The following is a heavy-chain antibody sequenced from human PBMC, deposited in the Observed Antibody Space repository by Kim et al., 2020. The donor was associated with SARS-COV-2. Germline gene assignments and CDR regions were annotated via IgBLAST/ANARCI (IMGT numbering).Heavy chain of an antibody. Sequence: SVKVSCKASGGTFSSYAISWVRQAPGQGLEWMGRIIPILGIANYAQKFQGRVTITADKSTSTAYMELSSLRSEDTAVYYCAGNFNRDAFDIWGQGTMVTVSS. V-gene: IGHV1-69*04. D-gene: IGHD3-3*01. CDR3: AGNFNRDAFDI. CDR2: IIPILGIA. CDR1: GGTFSSYA. J-gene: IGHJ3*02.